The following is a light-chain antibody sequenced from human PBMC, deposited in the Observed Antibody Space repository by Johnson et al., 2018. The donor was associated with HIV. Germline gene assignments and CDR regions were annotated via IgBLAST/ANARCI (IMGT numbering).Light chain of an antibody. Sequence: QSVLTQPPSVSAVPGQKVTIPCSGSSSNIGDNYVSWYQQLPGTAPKLLIYEHNNRPSGIPDRLSCSKSGTSATLGITGLQTGDEADYYCGTWDSSLSAVLFVTRTMVTVL. CDR3: GTWDSSLSAVL. CDR2: EHN. CDR1: SSNIGDNY. V-gene: IGLV1-51*02. J-gene: IGLJ1*01.